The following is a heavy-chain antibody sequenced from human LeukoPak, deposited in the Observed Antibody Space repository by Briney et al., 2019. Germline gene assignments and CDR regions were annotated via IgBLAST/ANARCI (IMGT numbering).Heavy chain of an antibody. CDR3: ARGRRGFGYGMDV. V-gene: IGHV4-34*01. CDR2: INHSGST. Sequence: PSETLSLTCAVYGGSFSGYYWSWIRQPPGKGLEWIGEINHSGSTNYNPSLKSRVTISVDTSQSQFSLKLNSVTAADTAVFYCARGRRGFGYGMDVWGQGTTVTVSS. J-gene: IGHJ6*02. CDR1: GGSFSGYY. D-gene: IGHD3-10*01.